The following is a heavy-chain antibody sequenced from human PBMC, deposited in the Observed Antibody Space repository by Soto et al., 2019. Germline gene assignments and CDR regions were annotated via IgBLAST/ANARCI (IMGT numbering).Heavy chain of an antibody. Sequence: EAQLVETGGTLIQSGGSLRLSCTASGFSVSNNYMSWVRQATGKGLEWVSIIYTGGSTYYADSVKGRFIISRDNSKNTLYLQMNSLRADDTAVYFCTIHTDRIGYPGGSGYWGQGTPVTVSS. V-gene: IGHV3-53*02. CDR3: TIHTDRIGYPGGSGY. CDR1: GFSVSNNY. D-gene: IGHD3-10*01. CDR2: IYTGGST. J-gene: IGHJ4*02.